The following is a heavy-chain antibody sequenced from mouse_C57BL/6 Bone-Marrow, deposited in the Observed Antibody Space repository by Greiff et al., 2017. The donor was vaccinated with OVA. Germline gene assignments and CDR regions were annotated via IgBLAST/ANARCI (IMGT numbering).Heavy chain of an antibody. D-gene: IGHD1-1*01. CDR3: ARRRLREFTY. CDR1: GYTFTDYY. Sequence: EVHLVESGPVLVKPGASVKMSCKASGYTFTDYYMNWVKQSHGKSLEWIGVINPYNGGTSYNQKFKGKATLTVDKSSSTAYMELNSLTSEDSAVYYCARRRLREFTYWGQGTLVTVSA. J-gene: IGHJ3*01. CDR2: INPYNGGT. V-gene: IGHV1-19*01.